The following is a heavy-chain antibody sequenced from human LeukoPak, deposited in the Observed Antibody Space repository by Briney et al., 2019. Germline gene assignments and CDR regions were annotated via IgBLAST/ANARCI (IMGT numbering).Heavy chain of an antibody. CDR3: ARDRPVHWFDP. V-gene: IGHV4-34*01. CDR2: INHSGST. J-gene: IGHJ5*02. CDR1: GGSFSGYY. D-gene: IGHD6-6*01. Sequence: PSETLSLTCAVYGGSFSGYYWSWIRQPPGKGLEWIGEINHSGSTNYNPSLKSRVTISVDTSKNQFSLKLSSVTAADTAVYYCARDRPVHWFDPWGQGTLVTVSS.